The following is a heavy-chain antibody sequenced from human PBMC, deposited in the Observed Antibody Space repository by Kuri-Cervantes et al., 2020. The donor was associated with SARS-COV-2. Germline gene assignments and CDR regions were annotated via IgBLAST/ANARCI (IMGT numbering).Heavy chain of an antibody. J-gene: IGHJ6*02. Sequence: GESLKISCTSSGFTFGDYAMSWVRPAPGKGLELVSYISSSGSTIYYADSVKGRFTISRDNAKNALYLQMNSLRAEDTAVFYCARDRRESGYCLYYYYYIDVWGQGTTVTVSS. D-gene: IGHD3-3*01. CDR3: ARDRRESGYCLYYYYYIDV. CDR2: ISSSGSTI. CDR1: GFTFGDYA. V-gene: IGHV3-11*01.